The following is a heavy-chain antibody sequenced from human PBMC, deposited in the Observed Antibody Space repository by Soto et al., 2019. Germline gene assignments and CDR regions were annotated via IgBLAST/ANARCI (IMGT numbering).Heavy chain of an antibody. V-gene: IGHV1-8*01. J-gene: IGHJ6*03. CDR1: GYTFTSYD. Sequence: ASVKVSCTASGYTFTSYDINWVQQATGQGLEWMGWMNPNSGNTGYAQKFPGRVTMTRNTSISTAYMELSSLRSEDTAVYYCARGLSGSAGTDYYYYMDVWGKGTTVTVSS. CDR3: ARGLSGSAGTDYYYYMDV. CDR2: MNPNSGNT. D-gene: IGHD3-10*01.